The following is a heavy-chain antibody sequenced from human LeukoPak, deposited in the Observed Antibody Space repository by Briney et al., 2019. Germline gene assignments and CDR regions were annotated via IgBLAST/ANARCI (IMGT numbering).Heavy chain of an antibody. CDR2: INHSGST. CDR3: AREGDSSSWYLDY. J-gene: IGHJ4*02. Sequence: SETLSLPCAVYGGSFSGYYWSWIRHPPGKGLEWIGEINHSGSTTYNPSLKSRVTISVDTSKNQFSLKLSSVTAADTAVYYCAREGDSSSWYLDYWGQGTLVPVSS. D-gene: IGHD6-13*01. CDR1: GGSFSGYY. V-gene: IGHV4-34*01.